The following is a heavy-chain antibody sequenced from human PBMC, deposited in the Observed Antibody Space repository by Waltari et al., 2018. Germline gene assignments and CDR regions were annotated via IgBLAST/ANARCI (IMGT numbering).Heavy chain of an antibody. J-gene: IGHJ3*01. CDR1: GFTFNNYA. CDR2: ITGNGGNT. Sequence: EVQLLESGGDFAQPGGSLRLSCTASGFTFNNYAMSWVRQAPGKGREWVSSITGNGGNTYYADSVDGRFTISRDNPKNTLYLEMTSLRTEDTADYFCAKDERSSTSQAYSFDVWGQGTMVTVSS. V-gene: IGHV3-23*01. CDR3: AKDERSSTSQAYSFDV. D-gene: IGHD5-18*01.